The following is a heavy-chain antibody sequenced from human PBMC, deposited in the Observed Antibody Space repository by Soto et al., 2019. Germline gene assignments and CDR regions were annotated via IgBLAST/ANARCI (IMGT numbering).Heavy chain of an antibody. CDR3: AKDQGFLEWIPQGGLDV. CDR1: GFTFRKYV. Sequence: EVQLLESGGGLAQPGGSLRLSCEVSGFTFRKYVMTWVRQAPGKGLEWVSSLSSTGGSTYYADSVKGRFTVSRDNSKNTLILQMNSLRAEDTAIYYCAKDQGFLEWIPQGGLDVWGQGTTVAVSS. CDR2: LSSTGGST. J-gene: IGHJ6*02. V-gene: IGHV3-23*01. D-gene: IGHD3-3*01.